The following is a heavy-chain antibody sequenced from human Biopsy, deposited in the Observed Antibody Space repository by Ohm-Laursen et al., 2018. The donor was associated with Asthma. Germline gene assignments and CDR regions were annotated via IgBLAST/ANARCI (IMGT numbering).Heavy chain of an antibody. V-gene: IGHV4-31*03. CDR3: ARDLAGSCTSASCYGFDS. J-gene: IGHJ5*01. Sequence: TLSLTCTVSGGSITSGAFYWGWVRHHPGKGPEWIGYINYSGNTYYNPSLKSRVIISVETSKNQFSVKLTSVTAADSALYYCARDLAGSCTSASCYGFDSWGQGAQVTVSS. D-gene: IGHD2-2*01. CDR2: INYSGNT. CDR1: GGSITSGAFY.